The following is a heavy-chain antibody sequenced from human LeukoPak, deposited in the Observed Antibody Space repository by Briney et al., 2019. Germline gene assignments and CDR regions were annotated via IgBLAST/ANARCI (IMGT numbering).Heavy chain of an antibody. CDR1: GGSFSGYY. CDR3: ARVDLPGYYYYMDV. D-gene: IGHD3-9*01. CDR2: INHSGST. V-gene: IGHV4-34*01. Sequence: PSETLSLTCAVYGGSFSGYYWSWIRQPPGKGLEWIGEINHSGSTNYNPSLKSRVTISVDTSKNQFSLKLSSVTAADTAVYYCARVDLPGYYYYMDVWGKGTTVTVSS. J-gene: IGHJ6*03.